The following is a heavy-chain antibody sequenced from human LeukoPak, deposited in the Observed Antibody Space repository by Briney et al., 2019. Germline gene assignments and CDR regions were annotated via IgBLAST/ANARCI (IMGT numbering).Heavy chain of an antibody. J-gene: IGHJ4*02. CDR1: GGSISSSSYY. V-gene: IGHV4-61*05. D-gene: IGHD1-1*01. Sequence: PSETLSLTCTVSGGSISSSSYYWGWIRQPPGKGLEWIGYIYYSGSTNYNPSLKSRVTISVDTSKNQFSLKLSSVTAADTAVYYCARLSMEGNWNGILFDYWGQGTLVTVSS. CDR3: ARLSMEGNWNGILFDY. CDR2: IYYSGST.